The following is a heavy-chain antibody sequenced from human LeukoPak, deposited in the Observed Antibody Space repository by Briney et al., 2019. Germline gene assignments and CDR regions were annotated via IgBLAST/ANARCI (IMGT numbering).Heavy chain of an antibody. Sequence: SETLSLTCTVSGGSISSYYWSWIRQPPGKGLEWIGYIYYSGSTNQNPSLKSRVTISVDTSKNQFSLKLSSVTAADTAVYYCASSMLGGTTRRTYYFDYWGQGTLVTVSS. CDR1: GGSISSYY. D-gene: IGHD1/OR15-1a*01. J-gene: IGHJ4*02. CDR3: ASSMLGGTTRRTYYFDY. CDR2: IYYSGST. V-gene: IGHV4-59*08.